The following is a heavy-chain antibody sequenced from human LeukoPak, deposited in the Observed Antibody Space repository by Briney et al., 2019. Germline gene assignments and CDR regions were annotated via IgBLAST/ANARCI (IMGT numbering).Heavy chain of an antibody. CDR2: IYTSGST. D-gene: IGHD1-26*01. CDR3: ARGLRSGTHNWFDP. V-gene: IGHV4-61*02. Sequence: SETLSLTCTVSGGSISSGSYYWSWIRQPAGKGLEWIGRIYTSGSTNYNPSLKSRVTISVDTSKNQFSLKLSSVTAADTAVYYCARGLRSGTHNWFDPWGQGTLVTVSS. CDR1: GGSISSGSYY. J-gene: IGHJ5*02.